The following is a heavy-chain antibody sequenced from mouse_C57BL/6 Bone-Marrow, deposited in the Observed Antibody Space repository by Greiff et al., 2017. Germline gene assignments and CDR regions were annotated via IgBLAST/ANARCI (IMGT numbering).Heavy chain of an antibody. D-gene: IGHD1-1*01. Sequence: EVQLQQSGAELVRPGASVKLSCTASGFNIKDDYMHWVKQRPEQGLEWIGWIDPENGDTEYASKFQGKATITADTSSNTAYLQLRSLTSEDTAVYYCTTRALITAVVAPDYWGQGTTLTVSS. V-gene: IGHV14-4*01. CDR1: GFNIKDDY. J-gene: IGHJ2*01. CDR2: IDPENGDT. CDR3: TTRALITAVVAPDY.